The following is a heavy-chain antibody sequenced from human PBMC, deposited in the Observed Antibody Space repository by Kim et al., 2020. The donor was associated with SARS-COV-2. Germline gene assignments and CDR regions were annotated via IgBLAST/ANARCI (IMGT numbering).Heavy chain of an antibody. CDR2: IWYDGSNK. J-gene: IGHJ5*02. V-gene: IGHV3-33*01. Sequence: GGSLRLSCAASGFTFSSYGMHWVRQAPGKGLEWVAVIWYDGSNKYYADSVKGRFTISRDNSKNTLYLQMNSLRAEDTAVYYCAREGDIAAAGGWFDPWGQGTLVTVSS. D-gene: IGHD6-13*01. CDR3: AREGDIAAAGGWFDP. CDR1: GFTFSSYG.